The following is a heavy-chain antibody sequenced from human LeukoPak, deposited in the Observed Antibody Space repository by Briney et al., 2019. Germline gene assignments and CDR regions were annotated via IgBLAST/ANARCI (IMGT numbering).Heavy chain of an antibody. Sequence: PGGSLRLSCSASGFTFSGYEMNWVSQAPGKWLEWIGEINHSGSTNYNPSLKSRVTISVDTSKNQFSLKLSSVTAADTAVYYCARDRQTFYDYVGGNYRFYVDYWGQGTLVTVSS. CDR1: GFTFSGYE. J-gene: IGHJ4*02. D-gene: IGHD3-16*02. CDR3: ARDRQTFYDYVGGNYRFYVDY. V-gene: IGHV4-34*01. CDR2: INHSGST.